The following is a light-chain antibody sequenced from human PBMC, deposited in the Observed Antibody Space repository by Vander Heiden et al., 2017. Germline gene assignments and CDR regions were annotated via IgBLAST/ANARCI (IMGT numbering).Light chain of an antibody. CDR1: NIGSKN. J-gene: IGLJ2*01. CDR2: RDT. CDR3: QVWDSSTVV. V-gene: IGLV3-9*01. Sequence: SYELPQPLSVSVALGQTARITGGGNNIGSKNVHWYQQKPGQAPVLVIYRDTNRPSGIPERFSGSNSGNTATLTISRAQAGDEADYYCQVWDSSTVVFGGGTKLTVL.